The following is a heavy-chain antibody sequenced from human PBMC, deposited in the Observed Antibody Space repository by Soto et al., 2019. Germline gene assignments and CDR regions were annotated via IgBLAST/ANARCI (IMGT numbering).Heavy chain of an antibody. Sequence: SETLSLTCTVSGGSISSYYWSWIRQPPGKGLEWIGYIYYSGSTNYNPSLKSRVTISVDTSKNQFSLKLTSVTAADTAVYYCARGVPGYSSSWYGFWGQGTLVTVSS. CDR2: IYYSGST. CDR3: ARGVPGYSSSWYGF. J-gene: IGHJ4*02. V-gene: IGHV4-59*12. D-gene: IGHD6-13*01. CDR1: GGSISSYY.